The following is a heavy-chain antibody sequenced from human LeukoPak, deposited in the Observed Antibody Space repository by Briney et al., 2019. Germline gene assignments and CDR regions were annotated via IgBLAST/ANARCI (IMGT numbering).Heavy chain of an antibody. V-gene: IGHV3-21*04. J-gene: IGHJ4*02. CDR2: FGTRSTSI. Sequence: GGSLRLSCTASGFTFSGYSMNWIRQAPGKGLEWVSSFGTRSTSIYHAGSVKGRFAISRDNAKNSLYLQMNSLGAEDTAVYYCARDPNLYSGTYDTYWGQGTLVTVSS. CDR1: GFTFSGYS. D-gene: IGHD1-26*01. CDR3: ARDPNLYSGTYDTY.